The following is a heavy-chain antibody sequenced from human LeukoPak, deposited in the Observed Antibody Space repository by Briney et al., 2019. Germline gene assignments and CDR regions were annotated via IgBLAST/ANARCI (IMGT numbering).Heavy chain of an antibody. CDR2: ISGSGGST. V-gene: IGHV3-23*01. Sequence: GGSLRLSCAASGFTFSSYAMSWVRQAPGKGLEWVSAISGSGGSTYYADSVKGRFTISRDNSKNTLYLQMNSLRAEDTAVYYCAKDYYDSSGYYEDAFDIWGQGTVVTVSS. D-gene: IGHD3-22*01. CDR1: GFTFSSYA. CDR3: AKDYYDSSGYYEDAFDI. J-gene: IGHJ3*02.